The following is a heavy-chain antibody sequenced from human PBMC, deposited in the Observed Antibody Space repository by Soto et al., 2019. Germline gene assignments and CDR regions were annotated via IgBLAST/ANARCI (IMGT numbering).Heavy chain of an antibody. CDR3: TKLTSWYGGWFDP. CDR1: GFTFSSYA. J-gene: IGHJ5*02. V-gene: IGHV3-23*01. D-gene: IGHD2-2*01. CDR2: ISGSGGIA. Sequence: VGSLRLSCAASGFTFSSYAMSWVRQTPGKGLEWVSVISGSGGIANYADSVKGRLTISRDNSKNTLFLQVNSLRVDDTAVYYCTKLTSWYGGWFDPWGQGTLVTVSS.